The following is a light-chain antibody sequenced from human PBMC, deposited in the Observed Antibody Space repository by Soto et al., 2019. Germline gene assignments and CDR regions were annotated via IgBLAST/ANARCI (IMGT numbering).Light chain of an antibody. CDR2: GAS. CDR3: QQYGSSLWT. CDR1: QSVSSTY. Sequence: EIVLTQSPGTLSLSPGERATLSCRASQSVSSTYLAWYQQRPGQAPWLLIYGASSMATGIPDRFSGSGSGTDFTLTICKLEPKDFAVYYCQQYGSSLWTFGQGTKVEIK. V-gene: IGKV3-20*01. J-gene: IGKJ1*01.